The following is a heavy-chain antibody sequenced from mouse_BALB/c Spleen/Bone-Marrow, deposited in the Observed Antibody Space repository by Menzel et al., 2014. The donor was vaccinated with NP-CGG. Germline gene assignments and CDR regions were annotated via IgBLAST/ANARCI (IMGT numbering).Heavy chain of an antibody. J-gene: IGHJ3*01. V-gene: IGHV4-1*02. D-gene: IGHD2-3*01. Sequence: EVKLMESGGGLVQPGGSLKLSCAASGFDFSGFWMGWVRQAPGKGLEWIGEINPESSTINYTPSLKDRFIISRDNAKNTLYLQMSKVRSKDTALYYCARLGYYGGFAYWGQGTLVTVSA. CDR3: ARLGYYGGFAY. CDR2: INPESSTI. CDR1: GFDFSGFW.